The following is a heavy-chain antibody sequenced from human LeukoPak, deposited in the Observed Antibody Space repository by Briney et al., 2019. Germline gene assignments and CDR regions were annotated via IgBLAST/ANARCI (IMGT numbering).Heavy chain of an antibody. CDR1: GGTFSSYT. J-gene: IGHJ5*02. CDR2: IIPILGIA. V-gene: IGHV1-69*02. D-gene: IGHD3-10*01. CDR3: ARAVVRGVYWFDP. Sequence: ASVKVSCKXSGGTFSSYTISWVRQAPGQGLEWMGRIIPILGIANYAQKFQGRVTITADKSTSTAYMELSSLRSEDTAVYYCARAVVRGVYWFDPWGQGTLVTVSS.